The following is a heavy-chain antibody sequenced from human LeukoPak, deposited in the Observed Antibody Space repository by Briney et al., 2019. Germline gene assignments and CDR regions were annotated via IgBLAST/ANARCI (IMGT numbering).Heavy chain of an antibody. CDR1: GGSISSSSYY. D-gene: IGHD5-24*01. Sequence: SETLSLTCTVSGGSISSSSYYWGWIRQPPGKGLEWIGSIYYSGSPYYYNPSLKSRVTISVDTSKSRFSLKLSSVTAADTAVYYCARAPGMAALDGFDYWGQGTLVTVSS. CDR2: IYYSGSPY. V-gene: IGHV4-39*07. CDR3: ARAPGMAALDGFDY. J-gene: IGHJ4*02.